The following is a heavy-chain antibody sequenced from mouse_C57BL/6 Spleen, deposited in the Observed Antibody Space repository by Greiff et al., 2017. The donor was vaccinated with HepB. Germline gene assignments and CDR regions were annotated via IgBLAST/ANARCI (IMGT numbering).Heavy chain of an antibody. V-gene: IGHV10-1*01. CDR2: IRSKSNNYAT. D-gene: IGHD6-1*01. Sequence: EVQRVESGGGLVQPKGSLKLSCAASGFSFNTYAMNWVRQAPGKGLEWVARIRSKSNNYATYYADSVKDRFTISRDDSESMLYLQMNNLKTEDTAMYYCVRLPSSYAMDYWGQGTSVTVSS. CDR3: VRLPSSYAMDY. J-gene: IGHJ4*01. CDR1: GFSFNTYA.